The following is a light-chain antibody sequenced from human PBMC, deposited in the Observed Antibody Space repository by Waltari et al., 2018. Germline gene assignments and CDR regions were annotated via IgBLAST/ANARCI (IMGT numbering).Light chain of an antibody. CDR3: QSYDGGIWV. CDR1: SGSIGRNY. J-gene: IGLJ3*02. Sequence: FMLTQPPPVSESPGKTVTISCTRNSGSIGRNYVHWYHQRPGGAPTIVIFADDQRPSGVPDRFSGSIDSACNSASLTLSGLEIEDEGDYYCQSYDGGIWVFGGGTRLTVL. CDR2: ADD. V-gene: IGLV6-57*04.